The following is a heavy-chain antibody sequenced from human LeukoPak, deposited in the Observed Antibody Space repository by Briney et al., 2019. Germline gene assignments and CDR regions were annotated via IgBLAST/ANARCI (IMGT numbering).Heavy chain of an antibody. J-gene: IGHJ4*02. CDR1: GYTFTSYD. CDR2: MNPNNANT. Sequence: GASVKVSCKASGYTFTSYDINWVRQATGQGLEWLGWMNPNNANTDYAQKFQGRVTLTRNTSISTAYMELSSLRSEDTAVYFCTREQYAEYYFDYWGQGTLVTVSS. CDR3: TREQYAEYYFDY. D-gene: IGHD1/OR15-1a*01. V-gene: IGHV1-8*01.